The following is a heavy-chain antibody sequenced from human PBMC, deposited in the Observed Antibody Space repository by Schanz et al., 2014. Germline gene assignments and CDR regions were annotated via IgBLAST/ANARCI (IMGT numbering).Heavy chain of an antibody. CDR1: GFTVSNSY. Sequence: DVQLVDSGGGLVQPGGSLRLSCAASGFTVSNSYIHWVRQAPVKGLEWVSTIYSSGSTYYADSVRGRFTISRDNSMNTVYLQMNSLRSDDAAVYYCTRAQGVIRLYYGVDVWGQGTTVTVSS. CDR3: TRAQGVIRLYYGVDV. D-gene: IGHD3-10*01. V-gene: IGHV3-53*04. CDR2: IYSSGST. J-gene: IGHJ6*02.